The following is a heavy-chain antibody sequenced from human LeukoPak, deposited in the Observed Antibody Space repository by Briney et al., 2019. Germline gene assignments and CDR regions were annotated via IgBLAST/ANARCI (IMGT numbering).Heavy chain of an antibody. Sequence: PGGSLRLSCAGSGFTFSSYNMNWVRQAPGKGLEWVSSITSSGNYISYADSVKGRFTISRDNAKNSLYLQMNSLRAEDTAVYYCARGFDAFDIWGQGTMVTVSS. CDR3: ARGFDAFDI. CDR1: GFTFSSYN. D-gene: IGHD3-10*01. CDR2: ITSSGNYI. J-gene: IGHJ3*02. V-gene: IGHV3-21*01.